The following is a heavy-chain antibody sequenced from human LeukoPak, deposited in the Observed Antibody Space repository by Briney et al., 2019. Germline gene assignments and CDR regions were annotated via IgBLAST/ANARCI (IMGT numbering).Heavy chain of an antibody. CDR2: ITSNSGIL. J-gene: IGHJ3*01. Sequence: GGSLRLSCAASGFTFGGYAMHWVRQVPGKGLEWVSGITSNSGILGYADCVKGRFTISRDDAENSLFLQMNSLRAEDTALYYCSTEIVILGDDAFVVWGRGTMVTVSS. D-gene: IGHD2-21*01. CDR1: GFTFGGYA. CDR3: STEIVILGDDAFVV. V-gene: IGHV3-9*01.